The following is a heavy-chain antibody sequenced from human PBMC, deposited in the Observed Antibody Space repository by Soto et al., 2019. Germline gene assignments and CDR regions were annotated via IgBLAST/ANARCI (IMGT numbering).Heavy chain of an antibody. CDR1: GGSISSGDYY. Sequence: PSETLSLTGTVSGGSISSGDYYWSWIRQPPGKGLEWIGYIYYSGSTYYNPSLKSRVTISVDTSKNQFSLKLSSVTAADTAVYYCARALGRITIFGVVIIGRVDYWGQGTLVTVSS. V-gene: IGHV4-30-4*01. CDR3: ARALGRITIFGVVIIGRVDY. CDR2: IYYSGST. D-gene: IGHD3-3*01. J-gene: IGHJ4*02.